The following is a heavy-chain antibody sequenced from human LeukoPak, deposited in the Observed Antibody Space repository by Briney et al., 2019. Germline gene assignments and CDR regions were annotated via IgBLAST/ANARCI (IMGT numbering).Heavy chain of an antibody. J-gene: IGHJ4*02. Sequence: GASVKVSCKASGYTFTSYDINWVRQATGQGLEWMGWMNPNSGNTGYAQKFQGRVTMTRDMSTSTVYMELSSLRSEDTAVYYCARVAGYSYGKGDLDYWGQGTLVTVSS. CDR2: MNPNSGNT. V-gene: IGHV1-8*02. D-gene: IGHD5-18*01. CDR1: GYTFTSYD. CDR3: ARVAGYSYGKGDLDY.